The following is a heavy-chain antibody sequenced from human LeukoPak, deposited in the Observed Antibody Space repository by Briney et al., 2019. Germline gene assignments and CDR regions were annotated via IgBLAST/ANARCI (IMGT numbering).Heavy chain of an antibody. J-gene: IGHJ4*02. CDR1: GDSVSSNSAA. Sequence: SQTLSLTCAISGDSVSSNSAAWNWIRQSPSRGLEWLGRTYYRSKWYNDYAVSVKSRITINPDTSKNQFSLQLNSVTPEDTAVYYCAREGPYSGNYYGFFDYWGQGTLVTVSS. D-gene: IGHD1-26*01. CDR2: TYYRSKWYN. CDR3: AREGPYSGNYYGFFDY. V-gene: IGHV6-1*01.